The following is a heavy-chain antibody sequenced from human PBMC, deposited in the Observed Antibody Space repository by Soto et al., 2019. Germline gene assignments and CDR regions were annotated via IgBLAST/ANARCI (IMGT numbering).Heavy chain of an antibody. D-gene: IGHD2-8*01. CDR3: ARGTKLRSPPSWFDP. CDR1: GGSFSGYY. J-gene: IGHJ5*02. V-gene: IGHV4-34*01. Sequence: SETLALTCAVYGGSFSGYYWGWIRQPPGKGLEWIGEINHSGSTNYNPSLKSRVTISVDTSKNQFSLKLSSVTAADTAVYYCARGTKLRSPPSWFDPWGQGTLVTVSS. CDR2: INHSGST.